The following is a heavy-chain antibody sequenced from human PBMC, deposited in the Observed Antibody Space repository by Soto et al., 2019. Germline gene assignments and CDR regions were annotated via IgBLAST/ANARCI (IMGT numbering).Heavy chain of an antibody. J-gene: IGHJ5*02. CDR2: ISTYNGNT. D-gene: IGHD3-10*01. Sequence: QVQLVQSGAEVKKPGASVKVSCKASGYTFTDYAITWVRQAPGQGLEWMGWISTYNGNTNYAQNLLGRVTMTTDTTTSTAYMELRSLRSDDTAVYYCARDHRVRRSYIFFDPWGQGTLVTVSS. CDR1: GYTFTDYA. CDR3: ARDHRVRRSYIFFDP. V-gene: IGHV1-18*01.